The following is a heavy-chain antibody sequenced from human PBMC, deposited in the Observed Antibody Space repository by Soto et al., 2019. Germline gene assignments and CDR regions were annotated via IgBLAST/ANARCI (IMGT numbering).Heavy chain of an antibody. D-gene: IGHD2-15*01. CDR1: GFIVSVNY. J-gene: IGHJ3*02. CDR2: IYRSGST. Sequence: GGSLRLSCAASGFIVSVNYMTWVRQAPGKGPEWVSVIYRSGSTYYADSAKGRFTISRGDSENTLYLQMNSLRAEDTAVYYCARASDYCSGGTCYPHAFDIWGQGTMVTVSS. V-gene: IGHV3-66*01. CDR3: ARASDYCSGGTCYPHAFDI.